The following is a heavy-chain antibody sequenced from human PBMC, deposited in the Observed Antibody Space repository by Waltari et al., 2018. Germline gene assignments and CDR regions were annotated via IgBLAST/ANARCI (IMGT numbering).Heavy chain of an antibody. CDR1: GFTFSSYW. CDR2: IKQDGSEK. V-gene: IGHV3-7*01. Sequence: EVQLVESGGGLVQPGGSLRLSCAASGFTFSSYWMSWVRQAPGKGREWGANIKQDGSEKDYVDSVKGRFTISRDNAKNSLYLQMNSLRAEDTAVYYCARGTMEDSPGDVWGKGTTVTVSS. CDR3: ARGTMEDSPGDV. J-gene: IGHJ6*04. D-gene: IGHD3-3*01.